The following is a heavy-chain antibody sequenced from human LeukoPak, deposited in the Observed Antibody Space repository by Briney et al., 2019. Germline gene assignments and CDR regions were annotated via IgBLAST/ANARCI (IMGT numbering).Heavy chain of an antibody. CDR2: ISGSGGST. J-gene: IGHJ5*02. V-gene: IGHV3-23*01. CDR3: AKRGGWYRWFDP. D-gene: IGHD6-19*01. CDR1: GFTLSSYA. Sequence: GGSLRLSCAASGFTLSSYAMSWVRQAPGKGLEWVSAISGSGGSTYYADSVKGRFTISRDNSKNTLYLQMNSLRAEDTAVYYCAKRGGWYRWFDPWGQGTLVTVSS.